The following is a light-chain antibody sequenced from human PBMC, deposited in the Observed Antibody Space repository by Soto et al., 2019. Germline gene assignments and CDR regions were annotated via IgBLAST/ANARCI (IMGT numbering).Light chain of an antibody. V-gene: IGKV3-15*01. Sequence: EILMTQSPATLSLSRGERSTLXXRASLSVSSDLAWYRQKPGQAPRXLIYRAFTRATGTPARFSGSWSGTEFTLTITSLQSEDFALYYCQQYHNLWTFGQGTKVDIK. CDR1: LSVSSD. CDR3: QQYHNLWT. J-gene: IGKJ1*01. CDR2: RAF.